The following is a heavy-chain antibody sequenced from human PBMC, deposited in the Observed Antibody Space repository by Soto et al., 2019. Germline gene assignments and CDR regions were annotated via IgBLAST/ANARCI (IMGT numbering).Heavy chain of an antibody. CDR1: GGSISSGDSY. V-gene: IGHV4-30-4*01. J-gene: IGHJ3*02. Sequence: QVQLQESGPGLVKPSQTLSLTCTVSGGSISSGDSYLSWIRQPPGKGLEWIGYIYYSGSTYYNPSLKSRVTISVDTSKNQFSLKLTSVTAAYTAVYYCARGVTATDAFDIWGQGTMVTVSS. CDR2: IYYSGST. CDR3: ARGVTATDAFDI. D-gene: IGHD2-21*02.